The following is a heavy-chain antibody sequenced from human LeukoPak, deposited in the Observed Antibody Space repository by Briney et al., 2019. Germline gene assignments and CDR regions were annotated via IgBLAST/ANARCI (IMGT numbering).Heavy chain of an antibody. Sequence: PGGSLRLSCAASGFTFSSYWMHWVRQAPGKGLVWVSRINSDGSSTSYADSVKGRFTISRDNAKNTLYLQMNSLRAEDTAVYYCATDTAMVPLYYYYGMDVWGQGTTVTVSS. J-gene: IGHJ6*02. D-gene: IGHD5-18*01. CDR1: GFTFSSYW. V-gene: IGHV3-74*01. CDR3: ATDTAMVPLYYYYGMDV. CDR2: INSDGSST.